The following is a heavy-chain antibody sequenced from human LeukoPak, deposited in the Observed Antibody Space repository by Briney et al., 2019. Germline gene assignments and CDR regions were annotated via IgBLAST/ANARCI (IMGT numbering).Heavy chain of an antibody. J-gene: IGHJ4*02. CDR3: ARVGSVGATDYFDY. D-gene: IGHD1-26*01. CDR2: IIPIFGTA. V-gene: IGHV1-69*05. Sequence: SVKVSCQASGGTFSSYAISWVRQAPGQGLEWMGRIIPIFGTANYAQKFQGRVTITTDESTSTAYMELSSLRSEDTAVYYCARVGSVGATDYFDYWGQGTLVTFSS. CDR1: GGTFSSYA.